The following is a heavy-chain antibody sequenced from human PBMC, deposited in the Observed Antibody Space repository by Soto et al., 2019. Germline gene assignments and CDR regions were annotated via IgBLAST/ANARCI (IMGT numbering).Heavy chain of an antibody. Sequence: ATLSLTCAVYGGSFSGYYWSWIRQPPGKGLEWIGEINHSGSTNYNPSLKSRVTISVDTSKNQFSLKLSSVTAADTAVYYCARDRRGLVATSVYYYYYGMDVWGQGTTVTVSS. J-gene: IGHJ6*02. CDR3: ARDRRGLVATSVYYYYYGMDV. V-gene: IGHV4-34*01. D-gene: IGHD5-12*01. CDR1: GGSFSGYY. CDR2: INHSGST.